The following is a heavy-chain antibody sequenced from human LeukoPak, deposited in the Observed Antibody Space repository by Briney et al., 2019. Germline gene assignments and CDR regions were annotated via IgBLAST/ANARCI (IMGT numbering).Heavy chain of an antibody. D-gene: IGHD2-2*01. CDR3: ALWFCSRTSCYVDY. J-gene: IGHJ4*02. Sequence: SETLSLTCTVSGDSISSYYWSWIRQPPGKGLEWIGYIYYSGSTNYNPSLKSRVTISVDTSKNQFSLKLSSVTAADTAVYYCALWFCSRTSCYVDYWGQGTLVTVSS. CDR1: GDSISSYY. V-gene: IGHV4-59*01. CDR2: IYYSGST.